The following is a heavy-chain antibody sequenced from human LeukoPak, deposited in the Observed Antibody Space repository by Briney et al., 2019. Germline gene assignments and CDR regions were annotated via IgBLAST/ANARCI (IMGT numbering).Heavy chain of an antibody. J-gene: IGHJ2*01. CDR2: IYTSGST. D-gene: IGHD3-3*01. V-gene: IGHV4-4*07. Sequence: SETLSLTCTVSGGSISSYYWSWIRQPAGKGLEWIGRIYTSGSTNYNPSLKSRVTMSVDTSKNQFSLKLSSVTAADTAVYYCARATYYDFWSGYRSERSYWYFDLWGRGTLVTVSS. CDR1: GGSISSYY. CDR3: ARATYYDFWSGYRSERSYWYFDL.